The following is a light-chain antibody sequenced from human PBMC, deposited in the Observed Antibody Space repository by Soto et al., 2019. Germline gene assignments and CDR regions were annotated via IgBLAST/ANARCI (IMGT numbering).Light chain of an antibody. CDR2: SNN. V-gene: IGLV1-44*01. CDR1: GSNIGGNT. CDR3: AAWDDSLNGYV. Sequence: LTQSPSASGTPGQRVTISCSEGGSNIGGNTVNWYQQLPGTAPKLLIYSNNQRPSGVPDRFSGSKSGTSASLAISGLQSEDEADYYCAAWDDSLNGYVFGTGTKVTVL. J-gene: IGLJ1*01.